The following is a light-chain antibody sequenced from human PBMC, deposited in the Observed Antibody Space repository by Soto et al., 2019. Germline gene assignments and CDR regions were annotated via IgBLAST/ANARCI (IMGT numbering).Light chain of an antibody. CDR2: GAS. CDR1: QSVSSSY. CDR3: QQYGSSPQT. Sequence: EIVLTQSPGTLSLSPGERATLSCRASQSVSSSYLAWYQQKPGQAPRLLIYGASSRATGIPDRFSGSGSGTDFTLTISSLEPEDFAVYYCQQYGSSPQTFGQGT. J-gene: IGKJ1*01. V-gene: IGKV3-20*01.